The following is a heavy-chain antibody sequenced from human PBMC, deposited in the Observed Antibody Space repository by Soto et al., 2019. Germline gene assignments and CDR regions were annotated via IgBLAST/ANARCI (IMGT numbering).Heavy chain of an antibody. J-gene: IGHJ6*02. CDR2: ISYDGSNK. V-gene: IGHV3-30-3*01. D-gene: IGHD2-15*01. Sequence: QVQLVESGGGVVQPGRSLRLSCAASGFTFSSYAMLWVRQAPGKGLEWVAVISYDGSNKYYADSVKGRFTISRDNSKNTLYLQMNSLRAEDTAVYYCARGGWPDYGMDVWGQGTTVTVSS. CDR1: GFTFSSYA. CDR3: ARGGWPDYGMDV.